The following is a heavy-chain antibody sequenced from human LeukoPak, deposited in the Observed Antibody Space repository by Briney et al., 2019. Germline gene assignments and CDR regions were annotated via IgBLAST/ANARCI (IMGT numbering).Heavy chain of an antibody. V-gene: IGHV4-59*08. CDR2: IYYSGST. Sequence: SGTLSLTCTVSGGSISTYYWSWIRQPPGKGLEWIGYIYYSGSTNYNPSLKSRVTISVDTSKNQFSLKLSSVTAADTAVYYCARGDSSSWYYLDYWGQGTLVTVSS. CDR1: GGSISTYY. D-gene: IGHD6-13*01. J-gene: IGHJ4*02. CDR3: ARGDSSSWYYLDY.